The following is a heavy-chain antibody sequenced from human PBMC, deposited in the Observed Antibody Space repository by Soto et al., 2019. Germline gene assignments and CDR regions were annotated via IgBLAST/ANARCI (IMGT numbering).Heavy chain of an antibody. CDR3: ARDSITMIVVVPRSYYYGMDV. CDR1: GYTFTSYY. D-gene: IGHD3-22*01. Sequence: ASVKVCCKASGYTFTSYYLHWVRHAPGQGLEWMGIINPSGGSTSYAQKFQGRVTMTRDTSTSTVYMELRSLRSEDTAVYYCARDSITMIVVVPRSYYYGMDVWGQGTTVTVSS. V-gene: IGHV1-46*01. CDR2: INPSGGST. J-gene: IGHJ6*02.